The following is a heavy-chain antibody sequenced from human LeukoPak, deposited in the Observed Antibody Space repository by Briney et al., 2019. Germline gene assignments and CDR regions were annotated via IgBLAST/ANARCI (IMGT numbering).Heavy chain of an antibody. D-gene: IGHD6-13*01. J-gene: IGHJ6*02. CDR1: GFTFSGSA. V-gene: IGHV3-73*01. Sequence: GGSLRLSCAASGFTFSGSAMHWVRQASGKGLEWVGRIRSKANTYATAYAASVKGRYSISRDDSKNTAYLQLNSLKTEDTAVYYCSAAVGTDFYDYGMDVWGQGTTVTVSS. CDR3: SAAVGTDFYDYGMDV. CDR2: IRSKANTYAT.